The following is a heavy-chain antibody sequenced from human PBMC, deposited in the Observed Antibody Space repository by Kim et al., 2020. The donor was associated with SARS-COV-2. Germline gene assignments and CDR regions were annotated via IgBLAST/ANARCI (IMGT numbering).Heavy chain of an antibody. CDR2: ISYDGSNK. J-gene: IGHJ6*02. CDR3: ARVWQLLVLYYYYGMDV. D-gene: IGHD6-13*01. Sequence: GGSLRLSCAASGFTFSSYAMHWVRQAPGKGLEWVAVISYDGSNKYYADSVKGRFTISRDNSKNTLYLQMNSLRAEDTAVYYCARVWQLLVLYYYYGMDVWGQGTTVTVSS. V-gene: IGHV3-30*04. CDR1: GFTFSSYA.